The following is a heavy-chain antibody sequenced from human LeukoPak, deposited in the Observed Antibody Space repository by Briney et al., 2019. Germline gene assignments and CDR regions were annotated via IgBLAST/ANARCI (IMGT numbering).Heavy chain of an antibody. Sequence: GGSLRLSCAASGFTFSSYGMSWVRQAPGKGLEWVSAISGSGGSTYYADSVKGRFTISRDNSKNTLYLQMNSLRAEDTAAYYCAKDRETYYYGSGSYEFRFDPWGQGTLVTVSS. J-gene: IGHJ5*02. V-gene: IGHV3-23*01. CDR2: ISGSGGST. D-gene: IGHD3-10*01. CDR1: GFTFSSYG. CDR3: AKDRETYYYGSGSYEFRFDP.